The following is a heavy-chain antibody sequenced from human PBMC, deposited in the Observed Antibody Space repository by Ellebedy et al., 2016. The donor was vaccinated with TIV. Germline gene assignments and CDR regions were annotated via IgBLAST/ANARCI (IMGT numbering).Heavy chain of an antibody. Sequence: HTGGSLRLSCAASGFTFSNHWMHWVRQVPGKGLVWVSRINTDGTTTTYADSVKGRFTISRDNAKNTLFLQINSLRADDTAVYYCARDQASRGVIIYWGQGTLVTVSS. CDR2: INTDGTTT. CDR3: ARDQASRGVIIY. CDR1: GFTFSNHW. D-gene: IGHD3-10*01. J-gene: IGHJ4*02. V-gene: IGHV3-74*03.